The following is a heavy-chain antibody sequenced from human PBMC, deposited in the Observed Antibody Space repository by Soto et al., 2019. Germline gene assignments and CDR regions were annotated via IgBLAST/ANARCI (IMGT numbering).Heavy chain of an antibody. J-gene: IGHJ5*02. CDR3: ARDLGTTIVVPPRRETYGWLDP. CDR1: GGTFTYYG. D-gene: IGHD3-22*01. CDR2: IIPIIGPA. V-gene: IGHV1-69*01. Sequence: QVQLVQSGAEVKRPGSSVKLSCKASGGTFTYYGISWVRQAPGQGLEWMGGIIPIIGPATYAQKFQGRVTITADQSTSTAYMELSSLGSEDTALYYCARDLGTTIVVPPRRETYGWLDPWGQGTLVTVSS.